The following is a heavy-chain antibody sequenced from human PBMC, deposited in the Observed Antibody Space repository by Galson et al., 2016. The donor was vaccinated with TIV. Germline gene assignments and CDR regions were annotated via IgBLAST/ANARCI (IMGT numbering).Heavy chain of an antibody. V-gene: IGHV4-4*02. J-gene: IGHJ6*02. CDR3: ARDRSVIFGVDEYNSGMDV. CDR1: GGSISSSNW. Sequence: SETLSLTCAVSGGSISSSNWWSWVRQPPGKGLEWIGEIYHSGSTNYSPSLKGRVTISVDKSTNQLSLKVNSVTAADTAVYYCARDRSVIFGVDEYNSGMDVWGQGTTVTVSS. CDR2: IYHSGST. D-gene: IGHD3-3*01.